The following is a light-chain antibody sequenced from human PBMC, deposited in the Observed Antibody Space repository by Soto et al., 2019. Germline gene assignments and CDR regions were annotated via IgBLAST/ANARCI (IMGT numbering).Light chain of an antibody. Sequence: QSVLTQPASVSGSPGQSITISCTGTRSDVGGYKYVSWYQQHPGKAPKLIIYEVSNRPSGVSNRFSGSKSGTTASLIFSGLQAEDEGDYYCSSYTPSDTRVFGGGTKLTVL. CDR2: EVS. CDR3: SSYTPSDTRV. CDR1: RSDVGGYKY. J-gene: IGLJ3*02. V-gene: IGLV2-14*01.